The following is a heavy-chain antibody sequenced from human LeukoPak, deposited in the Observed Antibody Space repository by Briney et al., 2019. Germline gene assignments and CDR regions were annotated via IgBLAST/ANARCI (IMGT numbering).Heavy chain of an antibody. D-gene: IGHD3-22*01. Sequence: GGSLRLSCAASGFTFDDYAMHWVRQAPGKGLEWVSGISWNSGSIGYADSVKGRFTISRDNAKNSLYLQMNSLRAEDTALYYCAKDLSYYYDSSGYFDYWGQGTLVTVSS. CDR2: ISWNSGSI. CDR3: AKDLSYYYDSSGYFDY. J-gene: IGHJ4*02. V-gene: IGHV3-9*01. CDR1: GFTFDDYA.